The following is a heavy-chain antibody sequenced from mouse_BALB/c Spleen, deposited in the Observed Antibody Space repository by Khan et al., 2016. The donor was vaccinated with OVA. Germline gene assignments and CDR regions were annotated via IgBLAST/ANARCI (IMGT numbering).Heavy chain of an antibody. CDR1: GFTFSTFA. CDR2: INSDGDYI. D-gene: IGHD1-1*01. Sequence: EVELVESGGDLVKPGGSLKLSCAASGFTFSTFAMSWVRQTPEKRLEWVATINSDGDYIYYPDSVKGRVTISRDNATNTLYLQMSSLRSEDTAMYYYARHNYGPVAYWGQGTLVTVSA. J-gene: IGHJ3*01. CDR3: ARHNYGPVAY. V-gene: IGHV5-9-3*01.